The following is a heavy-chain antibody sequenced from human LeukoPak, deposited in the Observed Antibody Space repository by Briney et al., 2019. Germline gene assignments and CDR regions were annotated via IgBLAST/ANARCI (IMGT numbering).Heavy chain of an antibody. J-gene: IGHJ3*02. V-gene: IGHV4-34*01. CDR1: GGSFSNYY. D-gene: IGHD3-22*01. CDR2: INHSGST. CDR3: AREPHPFYYDSSGYSKGDAFDI. Sequence: SETLSLTCAVYGGSFSNYYWSWIRQPPGKGLEWIGEINHSGSTYYNPSLKSRVTISVDTSKNQFSLKLSSVTAADTAVYYCAREPHPFYYDSSGYSKGDAFDIWGQGTMVTVSS.